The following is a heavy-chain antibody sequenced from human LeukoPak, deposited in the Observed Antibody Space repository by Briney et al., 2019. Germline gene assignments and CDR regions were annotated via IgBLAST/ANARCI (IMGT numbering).Heavy chain of an antibody. CDR2: INHSGST. Sequence: PSETLSLTCAVYGGSFSGYYWSWIRQPPGKGLEWIGEINHSGSTNYNPSLKSRVTISVDTSKNQFSLKLSSVTAADTAVYYCARGPYYYDKDAFDIRGQGTMVTVSS. CDR3: ARGPYYYDKDAFDI. CDR1: GGSFSGYY. V-gene: IGHV4-34*01. J-gene: IGHJ3*02. D-gene: IGHD3-22*01.